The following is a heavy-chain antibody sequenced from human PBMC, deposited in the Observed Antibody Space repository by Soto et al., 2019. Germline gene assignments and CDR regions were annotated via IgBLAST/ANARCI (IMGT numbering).Heavy chain of an antibody. D-gene: IGHD3-16*01. Sequence: GASLKISCKASGYDFSTHCIGWVRHMPGKGLQWMSITYPSDSDTKYSPSFQGHVTISVDKSISTAYLQWSGLQASDSAKSYCARFFTDAGFWDYFDYWGPGPLVTVSS. CDR1: GYDFSTHC. J-gene: IGHJ4*02. CDR2: TYPSDSDT. V-gene: IGHV5-51*01. CDR3: ARFFTDAGFWDYFDY.